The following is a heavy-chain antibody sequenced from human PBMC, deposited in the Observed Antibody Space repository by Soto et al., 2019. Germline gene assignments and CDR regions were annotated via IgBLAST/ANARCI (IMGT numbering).Heavy chain of an antibody. V-gene: IGHV3-33*01. D-gene: IGHD2-21*02. Sequence: GGSLRLSCAASGFTFSSYGMHWVRQAPGKGLEWVAVIWYDGSNKYYADSVKGRFTISRDNSKNTLYLQMNSLRAEDTAVYYCARDLFKYCGGDCPDAFDIWGQGTMVTVSS. J-gene: IGHJ3*02. CDR1: GFTFSSYG. CDR2: IWYDGSNK. CDR3: ARDLFKYCGGDCPDAFDI.